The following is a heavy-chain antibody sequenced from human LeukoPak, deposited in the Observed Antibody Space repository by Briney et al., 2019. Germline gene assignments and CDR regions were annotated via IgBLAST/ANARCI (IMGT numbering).Heavy chain of an antibody. Sequence: GESLKISCKGSGYSFTTYWIGWVRQMPGKGLEWMGIIYPGDSDTRYSPSFQGQVTISADKSISTAYLQWSSLKASDTAMYYCARVAMANYYYYGMDVWGQGTTVTVSS. V-gene: IGHV5-51*01. CDR3: ARVAMANYYYYGMDV. CDR2: IYPGDSDT. J-gene: IGHJ6*02. CDR1: GYSFTTYW. D-gene: IGHD5-18*01.